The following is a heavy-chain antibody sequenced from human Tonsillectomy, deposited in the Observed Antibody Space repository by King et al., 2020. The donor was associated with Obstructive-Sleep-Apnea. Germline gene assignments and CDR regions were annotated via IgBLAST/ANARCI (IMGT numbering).Heavy chain of an antibody. D-gene: IGHD5-12*01. V-gene: IGHV1-2*02. J-gene: IGHJ4*02. CDR1: GYIFTGYY. CDR3: ARDLASIMAIPNFDY. CDR2: INPNSDVT. Sequence: QLVQSGAEVKKSGASVKVSCKASGYIFTGYYLHWVRQAPGQGLEWMGWINPNSDVTNYAQKFQGRVTMTRDTSISTAFMELTRLRSDDTAVYYCARDLASIMAIPNFDYWGQGTLVTVSS.